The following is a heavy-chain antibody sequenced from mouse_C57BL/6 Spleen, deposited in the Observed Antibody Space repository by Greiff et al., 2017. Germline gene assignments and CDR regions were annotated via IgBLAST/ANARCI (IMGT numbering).Heavy chain of an antibody. CDR2: IWSGGST. Sequence: VKLMESGPGLVQPSQSLSITCTASGFSFTSYGVPWVRQSPGKGLEWLGVIWSGGSTDYNAAFISRLSISKDNAKTQVFLKMNSRKADDTAIYYCARTAQATWGFAYWGQGTLVTVSA. V-gene: IGHV2-2*01. J-gene: IGHJ3*01. CDR3: ARTAQATWGFAY. D-gene: IGHD3-2*02. CDR1: GFSFTSYG.